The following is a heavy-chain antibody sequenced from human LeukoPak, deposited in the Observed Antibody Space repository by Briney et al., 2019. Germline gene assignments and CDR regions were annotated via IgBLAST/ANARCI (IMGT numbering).Heavy chain of an antibody. D-gene: IGHD3-3*01. J-gene: IGHJ4*02. CDR3: ARDRGYDFWSGYYTPPFDY. CDR1: GYSFTTYG. Sequence: ASVKVSCKASGYSFTTYGISWVRQAPGQGLEWMGWINPNSGGTNYAQKFQGRVTMTRDTSISTAYMELSRLRSDDTAVYYCARDRGYDFWSGYYTPPFDYWGQGTLVTVSS. CDR2: INPNSGGT. V-gene: IGHV1-2*02.